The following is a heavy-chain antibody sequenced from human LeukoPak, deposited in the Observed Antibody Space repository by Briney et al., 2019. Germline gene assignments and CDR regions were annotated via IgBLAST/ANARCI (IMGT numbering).Heavy chain of an antibody. J-gene: IGHJ6*02. Sequence: SETLSLTCTVSGGSISSYCWSWIRQPAGKGLEWIGRIYTRESTNYNPSLKSRVTMSVDTSKNQFSLQLSSVTAADTAVYYCARELSSSWYSYYYYGMDVWGQGTTVTVSS. D-gene: IGHD6-13*01. CDR1: GGSISSYC. CDR3: ARELSSSWYSYYYYGMDV. V-gene: IGHV4-4*07. CDR2: IYTREST.